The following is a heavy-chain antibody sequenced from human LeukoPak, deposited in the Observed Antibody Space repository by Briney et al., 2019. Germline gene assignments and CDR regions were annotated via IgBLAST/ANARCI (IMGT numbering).Heavy chain of an antibody. CDR3: ARGMVRGVIPNPLGY. Sequence: ASVNVSCQASGGTFSSYAISWVRQAPGQGLEWMGGIIPIFGTANYAQKFQGRVTLTADESTSTAYMELSSLRSEDTAVDYCARGMVRGVIPNPLGYWGQGTLVTVSS. V-gene: IGHV1-69*01. D-gene: IGHD3-10*01. CDR2: IIPIFGTA. CDR1: GGTFSSYA. J-gene: IGHJ4*02.